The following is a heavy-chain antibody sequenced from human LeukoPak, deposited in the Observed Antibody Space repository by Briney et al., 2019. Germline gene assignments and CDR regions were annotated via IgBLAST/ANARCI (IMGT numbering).Heavy chain of an antibody. D-gene: IGHD4-17*01. CDR1: GYTFTSHY. CDR2: INPSGGST. V-gene: IGHV1-46*01. CDR3: ARVGGSVTTFYYYYYYMDV. J-gene: IGHJ6*03. Sequence: GASVKVSCKASGYTFTSHYMHWVRQAPEQGLEWMGIINPSGGSTSYAQKFQGRVTMTRDMSTRTDYMELSSLRYEDTAVYYCARVGGSVTTFYYYYYYMDVWGKGTTVTISS.